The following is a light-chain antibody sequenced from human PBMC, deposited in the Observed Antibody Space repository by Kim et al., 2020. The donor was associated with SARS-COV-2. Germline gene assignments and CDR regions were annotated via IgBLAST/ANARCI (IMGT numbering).Light chain of an antibody. CDR1: TSTIGNNA. CDR2: YNG. V-gene: IGLV1-36*01. J-gene: IGLJ3*02. CDR3: ETWDNSVTRWV. Sequence: QRVTSSCSASTSTIGNNALNWYHHFPGKAPNLLSYYNGLLSSGVSDRFSGSKSGPSASLAISGLQSEDVADYYCETWDNSVTRWVFGGGTQLTVL.